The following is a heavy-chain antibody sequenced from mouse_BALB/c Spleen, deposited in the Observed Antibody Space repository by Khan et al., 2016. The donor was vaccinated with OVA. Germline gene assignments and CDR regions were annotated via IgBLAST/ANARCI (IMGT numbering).Heavy chain of an antibody. D-gene: IGHD1-1*01. V-gene: IGHV1S41*01. CDR3: ARSNYYGRSLYAMDY. Sequence: DLVKPGASVKLSCKASGYTFTSYWINWIKQRPGQGLEWVGQISPGSGSAYYNEVFKDKATMTIDTSSTTAHIQLSSLSSEDSAVYFCARSNYYGRSLYAMDYWGQGTSVTVSS. CDR1: GYTFTSYW. CDR2: ISPGSGSA. J-gene: IGHJ4*01.